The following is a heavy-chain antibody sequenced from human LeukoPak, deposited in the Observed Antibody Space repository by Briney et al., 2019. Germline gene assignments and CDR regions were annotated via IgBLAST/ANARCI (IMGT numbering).Heavy chain of an antibody. Sequence: SQTLSLTCAISGDSVSSNSTTWNWIRQSPSRGLEWLGRTYYRSKWYFDYAVAVKSRITIKPDTSKNQFSLQLNSVTPEETAVYYCARGPLRYFDYWGQGSLVTVSS. J-gene: IGHJ4*02. CDR2: TYYRSKWYF. CDR1: GDSVSSNSTT. V-gene: IGHV6-1*01. D-gene: IGHD4-17*01. CDR3: ARGPLRYFDY.